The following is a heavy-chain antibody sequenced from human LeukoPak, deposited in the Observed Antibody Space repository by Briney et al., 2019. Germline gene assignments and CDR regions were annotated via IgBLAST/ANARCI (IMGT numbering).Heavy chain of an antibody. Sequence: ASVKVSCKASGYTFTGHFMHWVRQAPGQGLEWMGWISPNSGDTNYAQKFQGRVTMTRDTSISTAYMELSRLRSDDTAVYYCARSYYYETTGYTHDDAFDIWGQGTMVTVSS. J-gene: IGHJ3*02. D-gene: IGHD3-22*01. CDR3: ARSYYYETTGYTHDDAFDI. CDR2: ISPNSGDT. V-gene: IGHV1-2*02. CDR1: GYTFTGHF.